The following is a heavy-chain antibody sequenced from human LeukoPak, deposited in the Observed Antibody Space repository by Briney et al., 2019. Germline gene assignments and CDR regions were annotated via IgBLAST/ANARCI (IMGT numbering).Heavy chain of an antibody. CDR1: GFTFDDYA. J-gene: IGHJ3*02. CDR2: ISWNSGSI. D-gene: IGHD3-10*01. CDR3: ATDLLWFGEEAFDI. V-gene: IGHV3-9*01. Sequence: GGSLRLSCAASGFTFDDYAMHWVRQAPGKGLEWVTGISWNSGSIGYADSVKGRFTISRDNAKNSLYLQMNSLRAEDTALYYCATDLLWFGEEAFDIWGQGTMVTVSS.